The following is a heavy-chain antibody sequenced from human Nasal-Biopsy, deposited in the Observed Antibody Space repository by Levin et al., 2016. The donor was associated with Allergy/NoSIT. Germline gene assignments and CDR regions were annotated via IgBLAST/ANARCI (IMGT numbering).Heavy chain of an antibody. CDR3: ARGLKILDKKYYYYYSYMDV. V-gene: IGHV4-34*01. D-gene: IGHD3/OR15-3a*01. CDR2: VNHYGTT. J-gene: IGHJ6*03. CDR1: GETFSGFY. Sequence: SETLSLTCAVYGETFSGFYWTWIRQIPGKGLEWIGEVNHYGTTSYSPSLKSRVILSVDTSKNQFSLKLAAVTAADTAVYYCARGLKILDKKYYYYYSYMDVWGSGTSVSVSS.